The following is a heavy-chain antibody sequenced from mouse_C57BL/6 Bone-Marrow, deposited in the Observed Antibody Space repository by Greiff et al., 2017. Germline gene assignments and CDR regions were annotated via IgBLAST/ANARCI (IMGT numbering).Heavy chain of an antibody. V-gene: IGHV1-69*01. J-gene: IGHJ4*01. Sequence: QVQLQQPGAELVMPGASVKLSCKASGYTFTSYWMHWVKQRPGQGLEWIGEIDPSDSYTNYNQKFKGKSTLTVDKSSSTAYMQLSGLTSEDSAVYYCARESYDGYYAMDYWGQGTSVTVSS. CDR1: GYTFTSYW. D-gene: IGHD2-3*01. CDR2: IDPSDSYT. CDR3: ARESYDGYYAMDY.